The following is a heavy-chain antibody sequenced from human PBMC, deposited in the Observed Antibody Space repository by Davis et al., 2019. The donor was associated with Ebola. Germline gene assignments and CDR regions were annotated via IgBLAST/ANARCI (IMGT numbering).Heavy chain of an antibody. J-gene: IGHJ4*02. Sequence: MPSETLSLTCTVSGGSISSGDYSWNWIRQPPGKGLEWIGYISYSGNTYYNPSLKSRVTISVDTSENHFSLKLSSVTAADTAVYYCAPGAYYGSGYYFDYWGQGTLVTVSS. CDR1: GGSISSGDYS. V-gene: IGHV4-30-4*01. CDR3: APGAYYGSGYYFDY. CDR2: ISYSGNT. D-gene: IGHD3-10*01.